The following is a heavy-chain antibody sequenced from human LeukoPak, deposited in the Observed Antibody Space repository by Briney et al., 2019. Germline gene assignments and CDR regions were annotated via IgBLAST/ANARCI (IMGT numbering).Heavy chain of an antibody. CDR2: ISSGGGNT. CDR1: GFTFSNYA. J-gene: IGHJ5*02. V-gene: IGHV3-23*01. CDR3: ANRISGSSS. D-gene: IGHD3-10*01. Sequence: GGSLRLSCAASGFTFSNYAMSWIRQAPGKGLEWVSAISSGGGNTDYADSVKGRSTISRDNSKNTVFLQMNSLRAEDTGVYYCANRISGSSSWGQGTLVTVSS.